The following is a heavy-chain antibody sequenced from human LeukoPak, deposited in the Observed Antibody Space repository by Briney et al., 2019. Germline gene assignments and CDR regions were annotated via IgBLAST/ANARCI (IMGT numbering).Heavy chain of an antibody. CDR3: ARGSPYDSSDPFDY. CDR2: IIPILGIA. D-gene: IGHD3-22*01. Sequence: ASVKVSCKASGGTFSSYTISWVRQAPGQGLEWMGRIIPILGIANYAQKFQGRVTITADKSTSTAYMELSSLRSEDTAVYYCARGSPYDSSDPFDYWGQGTLVTVSS. J-gene: IGHJ4*02. CDR1: GGTFSSYT. V-gene: IGHV1-69*02.